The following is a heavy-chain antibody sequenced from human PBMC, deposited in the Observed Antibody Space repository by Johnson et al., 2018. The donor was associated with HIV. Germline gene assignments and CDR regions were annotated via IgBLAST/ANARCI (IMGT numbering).Heavy chain of an antibody. D-gene: IGHD2-2*01. CDR1: GFTFSSYA. V-gene: IGHV3-64*01. J-gene: IGHJ3*02. CDR2: ISGNGGTT. Sequence: VQLVESGGGLVQPGGSLRLSCAASGFTFSSYAMHWVRQAPGKGLEYVSGISGNGGTTYYANSVKGRFTISIDNSKKKLYLQMGSLRAEDTAVYSCARDRWYCSSTSCQKDAFDIWGKGKMVTVSS. CDR3: ARDRWYCSSTSCQKDAFDI.